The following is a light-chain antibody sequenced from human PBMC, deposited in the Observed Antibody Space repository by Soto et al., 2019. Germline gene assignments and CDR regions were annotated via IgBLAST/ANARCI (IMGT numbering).Light chain of an antibody. J-gene: IGKJ2*01. CDR2: GAS. V-gene: IGKV1-39*01. CDR1: QTISTY. CDR3: QQCYSYPYT. Sequence: DIEMTQSPSSLSASLGDRVTLSCRASQTISTYLNWYQQRPGKAPNLLIYGASDLQGGVPSRFSGSGSGTEFTLTISSLQPEDFAAYFCQQCYSYPYTFGQGTKLEIK.